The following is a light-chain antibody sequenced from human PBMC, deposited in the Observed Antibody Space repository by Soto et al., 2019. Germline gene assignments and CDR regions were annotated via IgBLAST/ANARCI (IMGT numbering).Light chain of an antibody. CDR1: SSNIGSNT. Sequence: QSVLTQPPSTSGTPGQRVTISCSGGSSNIGSNTVNWYQQFPGTAPKLLIYSNDQRPSGVPDRFSGSKSGTSTSLAISGLQSEDEADYYCAAWDDSLFGWVFGGGTKLTV. CDR3: AAWDDSLFGWV. J-gene: IGLJ3*02. CDR2: SND. V-gene: IGLV1-44*01.